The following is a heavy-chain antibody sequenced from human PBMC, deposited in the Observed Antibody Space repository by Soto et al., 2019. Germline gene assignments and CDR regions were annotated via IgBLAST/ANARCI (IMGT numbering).Heavy chain of an antibody. Sequence: ESGPTLVNPTQTLTLTCTFSVFSLSTGGVGVGWIRQPPGKALEWLALIYWDDDKRYSPSLRSRLTISKDTSKNQVVLTMTNMDPVDTATYYCIQSRCGGDCLQSYASYYYYGMDVWGQGTTVTVSS. D-gene: IGHD2-21*02. CDR3: IQSRCGGDCLQSYASYYYYGMDV. V-gene: IGHV2-5*02. J-gene: IGHJ6*02. CDR1: VFSLSTGGVG. CDR2: IYWDDDK.